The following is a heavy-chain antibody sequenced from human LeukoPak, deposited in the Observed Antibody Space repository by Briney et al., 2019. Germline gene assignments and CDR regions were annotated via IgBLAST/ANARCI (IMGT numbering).Heavy chain of an antibody. Sequence: GRSLRLSCAASGFTFSSYGMHWVRQAPGKGLEWVAVISYDGSNKYYADSVKGRFTISRDNSKNTLYLQMNSLRAEDTAVYYCAKEGSGGWVGVYFDYWGQGTLVTVSS. D-gene: IGHD2-15*01. CDR3: AKEGSGGWVGVYFDY. V-gene: IGHV3-30*18. CDR2: ISYDGSNK. CDR1: GFTFSSYG. J-gene: IGHJ4*02.